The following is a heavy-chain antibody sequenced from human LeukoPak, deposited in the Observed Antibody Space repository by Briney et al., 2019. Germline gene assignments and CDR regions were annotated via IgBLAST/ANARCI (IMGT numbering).Heavy chain of an antibody. CDR2: ISAGGGST. V-gene: IGHV3-23*01. D-gene: IGHD3-22*01. J-gene: IGHJ4*02. Sequence: GGSLRLSCTASGLTFSIYAMSWVRQAPGKGLEWVSGISAGGGSTYYAGSVKGRFTISRDDSQNTLHLQMNSLRAEDTAVYYCAKSTSSSAYSPLDYWGQGTLVTVSS. CDR3: AKSTSSSAYSPLDY. CDR1: GLTFSIYA.